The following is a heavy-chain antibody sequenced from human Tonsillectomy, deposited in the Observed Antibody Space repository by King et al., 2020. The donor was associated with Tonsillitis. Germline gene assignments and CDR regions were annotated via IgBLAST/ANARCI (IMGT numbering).Heavy chain of an antibody. D-gene: IGHD7-27*01. V-gene: IGHV3-30*18. CDR3: AKAANWALDY. CDR1: GFTFSSYG. J-gene: IGHJ4*02. CDR2: ISYDGSNK. Sequence: QLVQSGGGVVQPWRSLRLSCAASGFTFSSYGMHGVRQAPGKGREWVAVISYDGSNKYYADSVKGRFTISRDNSKNTLYLQMNSLRAEETAVYYCAKAANWALDYWGQGTLVTVSS.